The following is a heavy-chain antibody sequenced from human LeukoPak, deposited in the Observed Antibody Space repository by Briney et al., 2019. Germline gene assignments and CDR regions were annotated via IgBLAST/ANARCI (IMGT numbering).Heavy chain of an antibody. J-gene: IGHJ4*02. V-gene: IGHV3-72*01. CDR3: SSSSVSSDDY. D-gene: IGHD6-6*01. CDR1: GCTFSYYY. CDR2: SRNKANSYTT. Sequence: PGGSLSLSCAASGCTFSYYYIYWGRQAPGKGLEWLGRSRNKANSYTTEYASSVKARFTISRDDSTNSLYLHMNSLKTDDTAVSSCSSSSVSSDDYWGQGTLVTVSS.